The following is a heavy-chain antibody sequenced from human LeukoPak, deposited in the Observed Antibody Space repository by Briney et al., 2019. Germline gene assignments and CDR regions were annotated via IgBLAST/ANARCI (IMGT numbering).Heavy chain of an antibody. Sequence: PSETLSLTCAVYGGSFSGYYWSWIRQPPGKGLEWIGEINHSGSTNYNPSLKSRVTISVDTSKNQFSLKLSSVTAADTAVYYCARGLQVVAAATRDPYYYYYYMDVWGKGTTVTVSS. CDR2: INHSGST. CDR3: ARGLQVVAAATRDPYYYYYYMDV. D-gene: IGHD2-15*01. CDR1: GGSFSGYY. J-gene: IGHJ6*03. V-gene: IGHV4-34*01.